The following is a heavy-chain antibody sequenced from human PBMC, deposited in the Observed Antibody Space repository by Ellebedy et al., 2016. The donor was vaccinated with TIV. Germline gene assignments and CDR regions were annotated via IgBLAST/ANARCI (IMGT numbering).Heavy chain of an antibody. V-gene: IGHV4-59*03. Sequence: MPSETLSLTCNDSGDSIRSFYWSWVRQSPGKGLEWLWYVHSSWGANYNPSLENRVTMFVDTSKNQISLKLSSVTDADTAVYYCVKMAAMSSYFSFHLWGRGTLVTVSS. D-gene: IGHD5-24*01. J-gene: IGHJ2*01. CDR1: GDSIRSFY. CDR2: VHSSWGA. CDR3: VKMAAMSSYFSFHL.